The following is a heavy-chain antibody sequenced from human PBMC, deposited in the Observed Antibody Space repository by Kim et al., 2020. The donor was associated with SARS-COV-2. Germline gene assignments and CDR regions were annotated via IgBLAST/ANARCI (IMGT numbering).Heavy chain of an antibody. D-gene: IGHD1-26*01. Sequence: SVKVSCKASGGTFSSYAISWVRQAPGQGLEWMGGIIPIFGTANYAQKFQGRVTITADESTSTAYMELSSLRSEDTAVYYCARDPVDGSYYPYFDYWGQGTLVTVSS. J-gene: IGHJ4*02. CDR3: ARDPVDGSYYPYFDY. CDR2: IIPIFGTA. V-gene: IGHV1-69*13. CDR1: GGTFSSYA.